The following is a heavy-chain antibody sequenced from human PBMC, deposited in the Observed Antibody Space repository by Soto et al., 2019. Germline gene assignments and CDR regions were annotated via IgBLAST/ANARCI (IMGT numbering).Heavy chain of an antibody. D-gene: IGHD3-10*01. CDR2: IYYSGST. Sequence: QVQLQESGPGLVKPSETLSLTCTVSGGSISSYYWSWIRQPPGKGLEWIGHIYYSGSTNYNPSLRSRSALAAATSNHQFAQRRTSVTAGATAVYYGATVPAYVSGSYHFDSWGRRPQVTFSS. J-gene: IGHJ4*02. V-gene: IGHV4-59*08. CDR1: GGSISSYY. CDR3: ATVPAYVSGSYHFDS.